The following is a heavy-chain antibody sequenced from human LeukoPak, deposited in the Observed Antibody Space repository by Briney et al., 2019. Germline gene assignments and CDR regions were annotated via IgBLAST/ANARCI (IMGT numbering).Heavy chain of an antibody. J-gene: IGHJ6*03. CDR2: INWNGGST. V-gene: IGHV3-20*04. CDR1: GFTFDDYG. CDR3: ARDEEEWWGGYQYFYMDV. D-gene: IGHD2-15*01. Sequence: GGSLRLSCAASGFTFDDYGMSWVRQAPGKGLEWVSGINWNGGSTGYADSVKGRFTISRDNAKNSLYLQMNSLRAEDTAVYYCARDEEEWWGGYQYFYMDVWGKGTTVTVSS.